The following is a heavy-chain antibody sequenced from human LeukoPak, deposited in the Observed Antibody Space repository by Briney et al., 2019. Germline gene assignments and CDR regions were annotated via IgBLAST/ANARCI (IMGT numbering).Heavy chain of an antibody. D-gene: IGHD3-10*01. V-gene: IGHV4-34*01. Sequence: PSETLSLTCAVYGESMIGHYWTWIRQPPGKRLEWIGEIHHSGGTNSNPSLKNRVTMSIDMSKNQFSLKLNSVTAADTAVYYCARATASGSGRAYGHWAQGNLVPV. CDR3: ARATASGSGRAYGH. J-gene: IGHJ4*02. CDR2: IHHSGGT. CDR1: GESMIGHY.